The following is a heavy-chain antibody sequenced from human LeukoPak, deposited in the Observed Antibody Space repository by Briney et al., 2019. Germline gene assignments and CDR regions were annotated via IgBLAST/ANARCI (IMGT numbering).Heavy chain of an antibody. CDR3: ARGDWFDP. CDR2: VSGYNGNT. Sequence: ASVKVSCKASGYTFTSYDINWVRQAPGQGLEWMGWVSGYNGNTNYAQKFEGRVAMTTDSSSTTAYMELRSLKSDDTAIYYCARGDWFDPWGQGTLVTVSS. D-gene: IGHD2-21*01. V-gene: IGHV1-18*01. CDR1: GYTFTSYD. J-gene: IGHJ5*02.